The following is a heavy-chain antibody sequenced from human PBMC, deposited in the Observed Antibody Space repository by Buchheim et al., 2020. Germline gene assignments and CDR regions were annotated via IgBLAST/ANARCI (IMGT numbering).Heavy chain of an antibody. J-gene: IGHJ4*02. CDR1: GFTFSSYG. Sequence: QVQLVESGGGVVQPGRSLRLSCAASGFTFSSYGMHWVRQAPGKGLEWVAVISYDGSNKYYADSVKGRFTISRDNSKNTLYLQMNSLRAEDTAVYYCANGNSSGWRFDYWGQGTL. CDR2: ISYDGSNK. V-gene: IGHV3-30*18. CDR3: ANGNSSGWRFDY. D-gene: IGHD6-19*01.